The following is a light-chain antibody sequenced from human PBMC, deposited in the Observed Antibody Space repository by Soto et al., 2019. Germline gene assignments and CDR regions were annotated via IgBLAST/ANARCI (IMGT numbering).Light chain of an antibody. J-gene: IGKJ3*01. Sequence: DIQMTQSPSAMSASVGDRVTITCRASQGISNYLAWFQQKPGQVPNRLIYAASSLKSGVPSRFSGSGSGTEFTLTISSLQPEDFATYYCLQHNSYPLTFGPGTKVDIK. CDR1: QGISNY. CDR2: AAS. CDR3: LQHNSYPLT. V-gene: IGKV1-17*03.